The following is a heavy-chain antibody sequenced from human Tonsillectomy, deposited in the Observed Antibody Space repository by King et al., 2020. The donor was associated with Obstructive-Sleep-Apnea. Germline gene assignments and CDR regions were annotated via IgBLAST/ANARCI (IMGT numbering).Heavy chain of an antibody. D-gene: IGHD3-22*01. CDR3: ARDRGGYDSSGYSLDYFDY. J-gene: IGHJ4*02. V-gene: IGHV1-2*02. CDR2: INPSSGGT. CDR1: GYTFSGYY. Sequence: VQLVESGAEMKEPGASVEISCRASGYTFSGYYVHWVRQAPGQRLEWMGWINPSSGGTNYAQKFQGRVTMARDTSISTAYMELNRLTSDDTAVYYCARDRGGYDSSGYSLDYFDYWGQGTLVTVSS.